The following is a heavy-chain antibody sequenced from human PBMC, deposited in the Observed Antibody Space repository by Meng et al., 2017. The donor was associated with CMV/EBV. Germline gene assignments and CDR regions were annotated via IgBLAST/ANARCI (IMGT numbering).Heavy chain of an antibody. CDR1: GFTFSSYW. CDR2: INSDGSST. Sequence: GGSLRLSCAASGFTFSSYWMHWVRQVPGKGLVWVSRINSDGSSTSYADSVKGRFTISRDNAKNTLYLQMNSLRAEDTAVYYCASNYDLNYYYYYGMDVWGQGTTVTVSS. V-gene: IGHV3-74*01. D-gene: IGHD3-3*01. J-gene: IGHJ6*02. CDR3: ASNYDLNYYYYYGMDV.